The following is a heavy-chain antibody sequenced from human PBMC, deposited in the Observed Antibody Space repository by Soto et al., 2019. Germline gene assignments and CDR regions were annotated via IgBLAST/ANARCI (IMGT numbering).Heavy chain of an antibody. CDR2: IYYSGST. CDR1: GGSISSSSYY. CDR3: ARPPSYGDYGGWYFDL. J-gene: IGHJ2*01. D-gene: IGHD4-17*01. Sequence: QLQLQESGPGLVKPSETLSLTCTVSGGSISSSSYYWGWIRQPPGKGLEWIGSIYYSGSTYYNPSLKSRVTISVDTSKNQFSLKLSSVTAADTAVYYCARPPSYGDYGGWYFDLWGRGTLVTVSS. V-gene: IGHV4-39*01.